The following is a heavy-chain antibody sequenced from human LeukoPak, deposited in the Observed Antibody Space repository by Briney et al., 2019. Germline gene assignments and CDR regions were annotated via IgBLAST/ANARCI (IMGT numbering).Heavy chain of an antibody. CDR1: GFTFSSYW. J-gene: IGHJ4*02. CDR2: INSGGSST. V-gene: IGHV3-74*01. CDR3: ARVGYCSGGSCYRRGSYFDY. D-gene: IGHD2-15*01. Sequence: GGSLRLSCAASGFTFSSYWMHWVRQAPGKGLVWVSRINSGGSSTSYADSVKGRFTISRDNAKNTLYLQMNSLRAEDTAVYYCARVGYCSGGSCYRRGSYFDYWGQGTLVTVSS.